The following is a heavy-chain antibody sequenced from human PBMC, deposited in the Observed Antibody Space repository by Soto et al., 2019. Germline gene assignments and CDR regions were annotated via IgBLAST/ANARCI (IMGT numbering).Heavy chain of an antibody. D-gene: IGHD3-16*01. CDR1: GYTFVNYG. CDR2: ISANNGKT. Sequence: QDQLVQSGPEVKKHGASVKVSCKASGYTFVNYGIIWVRQAPGQGLEWMGWISANNGKTNYAQKFQDRVTMSQDTSSNTAYMDVRSLRSDDTALFYCARGGRMSANTLAFDIWGQGTMVTVSS. V-gene: IGHV1-18*01. CDR3: ARGGRMSANTLAFDI. J-gene: IGHJ3*02.